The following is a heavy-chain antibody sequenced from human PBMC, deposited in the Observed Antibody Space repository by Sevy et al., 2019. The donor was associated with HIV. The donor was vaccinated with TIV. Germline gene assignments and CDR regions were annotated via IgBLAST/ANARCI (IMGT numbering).Heavy chain of an antibody. CDR3: SRSKGAQSVFDY. V-gene: IGHV3-49*04. CDR2: FKRKADGGTL. J-gene: IGHJ4*02. CDR1: GFTFTDYA. Sequence: GGSLRLSCTASGFTFTDYAMNWVRQSPGKGLEWVAFFKRKADGGTLDHAASVKGRFTTSRDDSKNIAYLQMNELKTEDTGVYYCSRSKGAQSVFDYWGQGALVSVSS.